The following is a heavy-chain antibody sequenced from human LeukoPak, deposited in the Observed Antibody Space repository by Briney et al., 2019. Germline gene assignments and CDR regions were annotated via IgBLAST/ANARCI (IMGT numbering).Heavy chain of an antibody. Sequence: PSGTLSLTCAVSGGSISSSNWWSWVRQPPGKGLEWIGEIYHSGSTNYNPSLKSRVTISVDTSKNQFSLKLSSVTAADTAVYYCARDQGYDFWSGYGYWGQGTLVTVSS. CDR3: ARDQGYDFWSGYGY. CDR2: IYHSGST. D-gene: IGHD3-3*01. V-gene: IGHV4-4*02. J-gene: IGHJ4*02. CDR1: GGSISSSNW.